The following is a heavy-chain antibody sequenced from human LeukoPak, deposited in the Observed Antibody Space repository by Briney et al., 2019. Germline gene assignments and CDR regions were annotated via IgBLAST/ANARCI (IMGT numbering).Heavy chain of an antibody. CDR3: ARFGSGSFDAFHI. D-gene: IGHD3-10*01. J-gene: IGHJ3*02. V-gene: IGHV1-69*04. CDR1: GGTFSSYD. CDR2: IIPIVEIA. Sequence: SVKVSCKASGGTFSSYDISWVRQAPGQGLEWMGRIIPIVEIANYAQKFQGRLTIIADKSTSTAYMELSSLRSEDTAVYFCARFGSGSFDAFHIWGQGTMVTVSS.